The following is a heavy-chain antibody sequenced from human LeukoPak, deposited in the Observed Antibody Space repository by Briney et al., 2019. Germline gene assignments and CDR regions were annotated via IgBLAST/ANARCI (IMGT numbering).Heavy chain of an antibody. V-gene: IGHV3-23*01. CDR2: ISGSGGKT. CDR1: GFSFSSHA. Sequence: GGSLRLSCAASGFSFSSHAMHWVRQAPGKGLEWVSAISGSGGKTYYTDSVKGRFTISRDNSENTLYLQMNSLRAEDTAVYYCAKELAGYSGYGYFDYWGQGTLVTVSS. J-gene: IGHJ4*02. CDR3: AKELAGYSGYGYFDY. D-gene: IGHD5-12*01.